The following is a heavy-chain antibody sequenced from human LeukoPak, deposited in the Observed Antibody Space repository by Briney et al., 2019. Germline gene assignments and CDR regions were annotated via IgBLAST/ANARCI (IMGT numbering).Heavy chain of an antibody. V-gene: IGHV4-34*01. D-gene: IGHD3-22*01. J-gene: IGHJ4*02. CDR1: GGSFSGYY. Sequence: SETLSLTCAVYGGSFSGYYWSWIRQPPGKGLEWIGEINHSGSTNYNPSLKSRVTISVDTSKNQFSLKLSSVTAADTAVYYCARRTTYYYDSRGERWGQGTLVTV. CDR2: INHSGST. CDR3: ARRTTYYYDSRGER.